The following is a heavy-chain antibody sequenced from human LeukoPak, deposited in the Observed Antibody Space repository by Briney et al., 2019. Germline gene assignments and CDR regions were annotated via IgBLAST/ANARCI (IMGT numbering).Heavy chain of an antibody. D-gene: IGHD3-10*01. CDR3: ARDCYEYGEYYFDY. Sequence: PGGSLRLSCAASGFTFSSYEMNWVRQAPGKGLEWVSYISSSGSTIYYADSVKGRFTISRDNAKNSLYLQMNSLRAGDTAVYYCARDCYEYGEYYFDYWGQGTLVTVSS. V-gene: IGHV3-48*03. CDR1: GFTFSSYE. CDR2: ISSSGSTI. J-gene: IGHJ4*02.